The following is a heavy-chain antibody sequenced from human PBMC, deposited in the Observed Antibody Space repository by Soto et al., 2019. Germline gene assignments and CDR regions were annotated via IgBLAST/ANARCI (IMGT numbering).Heavy chain of an antibody. D-gene: IGHD2-15*01. CDR3: ARDLIIADTAGDDFDY. V-gene: IGHV3-74*01. Sequence: EVQLVESGGGLVQPGGSLRLSCATSGFTFTTYWMHWVRQAPGKGLMWVSRITPDGGSTSYADSVKGRFTISRDNVKNTLYLQMNGLRAEDTALYYCARDLIIADTAGDDFDYWGQGNLVAVSS. CDR2: ITPDGGST. J-gene: IGHJ4*02. CDR1: GFTFTTYW.